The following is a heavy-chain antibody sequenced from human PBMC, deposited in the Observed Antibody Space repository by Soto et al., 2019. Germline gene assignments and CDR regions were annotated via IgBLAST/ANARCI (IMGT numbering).Heavy chain of an antibody. Sequence: PGGSLRLSCAASGFTFSKYAMNWVRQAPGEGLQWLSGISGQSTYYADSVKGRFTIYRDDSKSRLYLQMNSLRVEDTATYFCAKDPEYRVRANYFEYWGQGTVVTVSS. V-gene: IGHV3-23*01. D-gene: IGHD3-10*02. CDR3: AKDPEYRVRANYFEY. CDR1: GFTFSKYA. J-gene: IGHJ4*02. CDR2: ISGQST.